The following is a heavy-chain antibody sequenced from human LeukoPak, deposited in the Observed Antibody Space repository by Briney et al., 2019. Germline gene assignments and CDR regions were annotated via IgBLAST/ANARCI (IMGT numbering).Heavy chain of an antibody. Sequence: GGSLRLSCAASGFTFSSYGMHWVRQAPGKGLEWVASIDTTSYTYHADSVKGRFTISRDNAKMSLFLQMNSLRPEDTAVYFCATEGRGVHFDSWGQGTLVTVSS. D-gene: IGHD3-10*01. CDR3: ATEGRGVHFDS. V-gene: IGHV3-21*01. CDR1: GFTFSSYG. J-gene: IGHJ4*02. CDR2: IDTTSYT.